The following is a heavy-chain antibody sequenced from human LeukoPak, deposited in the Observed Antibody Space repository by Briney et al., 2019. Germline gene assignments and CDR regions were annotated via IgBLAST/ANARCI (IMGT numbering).Heavy chain of an antibody. CDR2: ISAYNGNT. Sequence: GASVKVSCKASGYTFTSYGTSWVRQAPGQGLEWMGWISAYNGNTNYAQKLQGRVTMTTDTSTSTAYMELRSLRSDDTAVYYCASTDPSYSNWFDPWGQGTLVTVSS. J-gene: IGHJ5*02. CDR1: GYTFTSYG. V-gene: IGHV1-18*01. D-gene: IGHD2-21*01. CDR3: ASTDPSYSNWFDP.